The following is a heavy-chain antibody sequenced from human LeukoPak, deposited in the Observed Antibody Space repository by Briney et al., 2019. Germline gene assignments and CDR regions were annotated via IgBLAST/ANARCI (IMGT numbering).Heavy chain of an antibody. CDR1: SGSICSYH. CDR2: IHTSGST. J-gene: IGHJ3*02. V-gene: IGHV4-4*07. D-gene: IGHD3-10*01. Sequence: SVTVSLMCTVSSGSICSYHWRCMRQSAGKGLEWIGHIHTSGSTKYNASLKSRVTMSIDTSKNKLSLKLSSVTAADTAVYYCARERLWFGELPIPDIWGQGTMVTVSS. CDR3: ARERLWFGELPIPDI.